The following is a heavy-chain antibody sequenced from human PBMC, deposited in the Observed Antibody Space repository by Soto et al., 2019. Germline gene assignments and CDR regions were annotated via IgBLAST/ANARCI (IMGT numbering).Heavy chain of an antibody. CDR3: ARGFIYGKYDS. CDR1: GGSISGYS. J-gene: IGHJ5*01. CDR2: IYCTGST. Sequence: SETLSLTCPVSGGSISGYSCPWMRQPPGKGLEWIGYIYCTGSTINNPSLKSRVTMSMDTSKTHFSLRLTSVTAADSAVYYCARGFIYGKYDSRGQGTLVTVSS. D-gene: IGHD5-18*01. V-gene: IGHV4-59*01.